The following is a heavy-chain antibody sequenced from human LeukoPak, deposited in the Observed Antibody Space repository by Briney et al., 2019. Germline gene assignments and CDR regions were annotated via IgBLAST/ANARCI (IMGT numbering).Heavy chain of an antibody. CDR3: ARQLPAAAADTRGYFDY. J-gene: IGHJ4*02. CDR2: PFYAENT. D-gene: IGHD6-25*01. V-gene: IGHV4-39*01. CDR1: AGSISPISSSPHY. Sequence: PSETLSLTCTVSAGSISPISSSPHYWGWIRQAPGQGLEWIGSPFYAENTHYSPSLTSQATLSVDASNNQLSLKLTSVTAADAAVYFCARQLPAAAADTRGYFDYWGQGTVVTVSS.